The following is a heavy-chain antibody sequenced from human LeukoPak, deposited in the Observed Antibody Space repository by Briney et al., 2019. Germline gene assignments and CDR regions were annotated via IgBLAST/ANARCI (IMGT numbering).Heavy chain of an antibody. Sequence: GGSLRLSCAASGFTFSSYAMTWVRQGPGKGLEWVSAMTSGGGTYYADSVKGRFTISRDNSKNTVYLQMNSLRAEDTAVYYCAKDLTRSSGGFDYWGQGTLVTVSS. CDR2: MTSGGGT. J-gene: IGHJ4*02. CDR1: GFTFSSYA. D-gene: IGHD6-6*01. V-gene: IGHV3-23*01. CDR3: AKDLTRSSGGFDY.